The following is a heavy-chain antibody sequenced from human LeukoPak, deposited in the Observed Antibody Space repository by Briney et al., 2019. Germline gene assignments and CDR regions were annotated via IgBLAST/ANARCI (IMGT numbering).Heavy chain of an antibody. CDR2: IYYSGST. J-gene: IGHJ4*02. Sequence: PSETLSLTCTVSGGSISSSSYYWGWIRQPPGKGLEWIGSIYYSGSTYYNPPLKSRVTISVDTSKNQFSLKLSSVTAADTAVDYCARRWGYYYVAGSPTKTDYWAQGTLVTVSS. D-gene: IGHD3-10*01. V-gene: IGHV4-39*01. CDR1: GGSISSSSYY. CDR3: ARRWGYYYVAGSPTKTDY.